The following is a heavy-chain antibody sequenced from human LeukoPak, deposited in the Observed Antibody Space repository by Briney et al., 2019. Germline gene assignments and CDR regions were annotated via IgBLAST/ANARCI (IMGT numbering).Heavy chain of an antibody. CDR3: VRHIKPAGPWDGMDV. J-gene: IGHJ6*02. D-gene: IGHD1-26*01. CDR1: GYTFTSYG. Sequence: ASVTVSCKASGYTFTSYGFSWVRQAPGQGLEWVAWISAYNSNKNSAEKFQGRVTMTIDTSTSTAYMELRSLKSDDTAVYYCVRHIKPAGPWDGMDVWGQGTTVIVSS. V-gene: IGHV1-18*04. CDR2: ISAYNSNK.